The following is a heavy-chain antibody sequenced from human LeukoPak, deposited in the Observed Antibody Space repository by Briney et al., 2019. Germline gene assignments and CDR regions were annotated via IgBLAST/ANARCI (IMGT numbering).Heavy chain of an antibody. V-gene: IGHV4-59*08. CDR2: IYYSGSA. CDR1: GDSISSYY. CDR3: ARQLSITFGGVIAYYFDY. J-gene: IGHJ4*03. D-gene: IGHD3-16*02. Sequence: PSETLSLTCTVSGDSISSYYWSWIRQPPGKGLEWIGYIYYSGSANYNPSLKSRVTISVDTSKNQFSLKLSSVTAADTAVYYCARQLSITFGGVIAYYFDYWGQGTMVTVSS.